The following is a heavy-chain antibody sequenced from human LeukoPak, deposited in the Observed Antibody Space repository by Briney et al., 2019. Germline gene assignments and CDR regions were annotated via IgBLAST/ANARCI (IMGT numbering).Heavy chain of an antibody. Sequence: GGSLRLSCAASGVTLSPYGMHWVRQAPGKGLEGVAVISYEGGTQHYADSVKGRFIISRDNPRNTLYLQMNILRTEDTAVYYCAKDRWTSGGSGGGDYWGQGTLVTVSS. CDR3: AKDRWTSGGSGGGDY. J-gene: IGHJ4*02. CDR2: ISYEGGTQ. CDR1: GVTLSPYG. D-gene: IGHD2-15*01. V-gene: IGHV3-30*18.